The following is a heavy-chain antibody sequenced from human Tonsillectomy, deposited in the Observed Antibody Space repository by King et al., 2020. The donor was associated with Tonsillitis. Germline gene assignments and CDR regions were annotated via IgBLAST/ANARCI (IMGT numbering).Heavy chain of an antibody. CDR3: ARGLPHFDWLLERGGAFDI. D-gene: IGHD3-9*01. V-gene: IGHV3-64*01. CDR1: GFTFSSYA. CDR2: ISSNGGST. Sequence: VQLVESGGGLVQPGGSLRLSCAASGFTFSSYAMHWARQAPGKGLEYVSAISSNGGSTYYANSVKGRFTISRDNSKNTLYLQMGSLRAEDMDVYYCARGLPHFDWLLERGGAFDIWGQGTMVTVSS. J-gene: IGHJ3*02.